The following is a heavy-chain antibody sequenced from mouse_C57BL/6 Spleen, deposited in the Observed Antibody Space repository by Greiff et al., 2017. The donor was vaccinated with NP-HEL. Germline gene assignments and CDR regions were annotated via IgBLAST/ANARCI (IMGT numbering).Heavy chain of an antibody. V-gene: IGHV1-54*01. CDR1: GYAFTNYL. Sequence: VQRVESGAELVRPGTSVKVSCKASGYAFTNYLIEWVKQRPGQGLEWIGVINPGSGGTNYNEKFKGKATLTADKSSSTAYMQLSSLTSEDSAVYFCARDYGSSYGNAMDYWGQGTSVTVSS. CDR3: ARDYGSSYGNAMDY. D-gene: IGHD1-1*01. CDR2: INPGSGGT. J-gene: IGHJ4*01.